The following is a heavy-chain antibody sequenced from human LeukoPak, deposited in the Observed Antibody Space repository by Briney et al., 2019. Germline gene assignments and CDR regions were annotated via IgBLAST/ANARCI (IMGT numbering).Heavy chain of an antibody. CDR3: ARESIAAPLYFDY. D-gene: IGHD6-6*01. CDR1: GGSISSYY. V-gene: IGHV4-59*01. Sequence: PSETLSLTCTVSGGSISSYYWSWIRQPPGKGLEWIGYIYYSGSTNYNPSLKSRVTISVDTSKNQFSLKLSSVTAADTAVYYCARESIAAPLYFDYWGQGTLVTVSS. J-gene: IGHJ4*02. CDR2: IYYSGST.